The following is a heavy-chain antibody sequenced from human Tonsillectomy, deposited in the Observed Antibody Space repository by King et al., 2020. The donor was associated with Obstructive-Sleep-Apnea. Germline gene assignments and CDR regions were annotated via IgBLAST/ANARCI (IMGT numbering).Heavy chain of an antibody. V-gene: IGHV3-9*01. CDR3: AKDPYYYGSGSYFDF. D-gene: IGHD3-10*01. CDR1: GFTFDDYA. CDR2: ISWNSGSI. Sequence: VQLVESGGGLVQPGRSLRLSCAASGFTFDDYAMHWVRQAPGKGLEWVSGISWNSGSIGYAVSVKGRFTISRDNAKNSLYLQMNSLRAEDTALYYCAKDPYYYGSGSYFDFWGQGTLVTVSS. J-gene: IGHJ4*02.